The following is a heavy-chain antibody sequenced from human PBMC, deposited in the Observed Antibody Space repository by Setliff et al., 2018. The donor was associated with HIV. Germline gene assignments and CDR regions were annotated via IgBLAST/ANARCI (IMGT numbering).Heavy chain of an antibody. CDR3: AKNLHSSIWSSLDY. CDR1: GFMFSSHG. D-gene: IGHD6-13*01. CDR2: IRNDGSYK. J-gene: IGHJ4*02. V-gene: IGHV3-30*02. Sequence: PGGSLRLSCVASGFMFSSHGMHWVRQAPGKGLEWVASIRNDGSYKYYADSVKGRFTISRDNSKNKLYLQKDSLRAEDTAVYYCAKNLHSSIWSSLDYWGQGTLVTV.